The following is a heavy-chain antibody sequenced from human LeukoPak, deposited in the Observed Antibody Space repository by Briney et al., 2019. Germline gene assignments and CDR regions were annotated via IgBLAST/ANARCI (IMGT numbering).Heavy chain of an antibody. Sequence: GGSLRLSCAASGFTFDDYAMHWVRQAPGKGLEWVSGISWNSGSIGYADSVKGRFTISRDNAKNSLYLQMNSLRVEDTAVYYCAREGTPYSSDYWGQGTLITVSS. D-gene: IGHD6-13*01. V-gene: IGHV3-9*01. CDR2: ISWNSGSI. J-gene: IGHJ4*02. CDR3: AREGTPYSSDY. CDR1: GFTFDDYA.